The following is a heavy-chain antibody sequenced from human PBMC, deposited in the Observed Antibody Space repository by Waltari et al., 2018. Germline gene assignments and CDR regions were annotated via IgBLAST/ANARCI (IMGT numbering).Heavy chain of an antibody. CDR2: IYYSGST. D-gene: IGHD6-13*01. CDR3: ARAAAGTFDI. J-gene: IGHJ3*02. CDR1: GGSISSSSYY. Sequence: QLQLQESGPGLVKPSETLSLTCTVSGGSISSSSYYWGWIRQPTGKGLEWIGSIYYSGSTYYNPALKSRVTISVDTSKNQVSLKLSSVTAADTAVYYCARAAAGTFDIWGQGTMVTVSS. V-gene: IGHV4-39*07.